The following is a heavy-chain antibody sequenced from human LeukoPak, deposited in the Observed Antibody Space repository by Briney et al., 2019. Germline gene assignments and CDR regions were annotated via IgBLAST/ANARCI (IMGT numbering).Heavy chain of an antibody. J-gene: IGHJ3*02. Sequence: PGGSLRLSCAASGFTFDDYAMHWVRQAPGKGLEWVSGISWNSDSIGYADSVKGRFTISRDNAKNSLYLQMNSLRAEDMALYYCAKVRGAYCGGDCYSYDAFDIWGQGTMVTVSS. V-gene: IGHV3-9*03. CDR3: AKVRGAYCGGDCYSYDAFDI. CDR1: GFTFDDYA. CDR2: ISWNSDSI. D-gene: IGHD2-21*02.